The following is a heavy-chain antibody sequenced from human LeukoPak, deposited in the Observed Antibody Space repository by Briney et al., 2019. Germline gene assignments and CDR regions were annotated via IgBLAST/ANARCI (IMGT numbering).Heavy chain of an antibody. CDR3: ARDCDDYGDRWESDAFDI. CDR2: INPNSGGT. D-gene: IGHD4-17*01. V-gene: IGHV1-2*06. CDR1: GYTFTGYY. Sequence: ASVKVSCKASGYTFTGYYMHWVRQAPGQGLEWMGRINPNSGGTNYAQKFQGRVTMTRDTSISTAYMELSRLRSDDTAVYYCARDCDDYGDRWESDAFDIWGQGTMVTVSS. J-gene: IGHJ3*02.